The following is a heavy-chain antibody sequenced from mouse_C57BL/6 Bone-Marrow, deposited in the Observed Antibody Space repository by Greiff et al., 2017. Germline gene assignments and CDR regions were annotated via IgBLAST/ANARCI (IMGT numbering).Heavy chain of an antibody. CDR2: IYPGSGNT. CDR1: GYSFTSYY. CDR3: ARRRIDGYYWYFDV. J-gene: IGHJ1*03. D-gene: IGHD2-3*01. V-gene: IGHV1-66*01. Sequence: VQLQQSGPELVKPGASVKISCKASGYSFTSYYIHWVKQRPGQGLEWIGWIYPGSGNTKYNEKFKGKATLTADTSSSTAYMQLSSLTSEDSAVYYCARRRIDGYYWYFDVWGTGTTVTVSS.